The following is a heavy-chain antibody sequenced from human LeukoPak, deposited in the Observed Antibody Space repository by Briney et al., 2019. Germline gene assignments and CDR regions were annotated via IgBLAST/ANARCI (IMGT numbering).Heavy chain of an antibody. J-gene: IGHJ6*03. CDR3: ARAVAVAGSPYYYYYYMDV. CDR2: IYSTGTN. V-gene: IGHV4-4*07. CDR1: GGSIGGYY. D-gene: IGHD6-19*01. Sequence: PSETLSLTCSVSGGSIGGYYWSWIRQSAGKGLEWIGHIYSTGTNNYNPSLKSRVTMSVDTSKNQFSLKLSSVTAADTAVYYCARAVAVAGSPYYYYYYMDVWGKGTTVTVSS.